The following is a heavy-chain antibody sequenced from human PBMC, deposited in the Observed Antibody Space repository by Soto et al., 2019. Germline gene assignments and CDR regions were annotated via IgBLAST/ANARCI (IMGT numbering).Heavy chain of an antibody. CDR3: ASSRIVVVVAATRSYNCFDP. CDR2: IYHSGST. J-gene: IGHJ5*02. Sequence: QVQLQESGPGLVKPSGTLSLTCAVSGGSISSSNWWSWVRQPPGKGLEWIGEIYHSGSTNYNPSLKSRVTISVDKSKSQFSLKLSSVTAADTAVYYCASSRIVVVVAATRSYNCFDPWGQGTLVTVSS. V-gene: IGHV4-4*02. CDR1: GGSISSSNW. D-gene: IGHD2-15*01.